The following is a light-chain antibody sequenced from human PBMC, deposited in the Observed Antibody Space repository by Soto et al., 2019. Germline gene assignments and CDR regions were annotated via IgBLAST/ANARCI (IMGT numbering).Light chain of an antibody. CDR1: QGISSY. V-gene: IGKV1-8*01. J-gene: IGKJ1*01. Sequence: AVRRTQSPSSLSASTGDRVTITFRASQGISSYLAWYQQKPGKAPKLLIYKASTLKSGVPSRFSGSGSGTEFTLTISSLQPDDSATYYCQQYNSYRAFGQGTKVDIK. CDR2: KAS. CDR3: QQYNSYRA.